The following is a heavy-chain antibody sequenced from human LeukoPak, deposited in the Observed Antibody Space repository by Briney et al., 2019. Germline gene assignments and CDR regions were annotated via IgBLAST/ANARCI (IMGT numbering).Heavy chain of an antibody. CDR1: GFTVSSYA. D-gene: IGHD5-12*01. J-gene: IGHJ4*02. V-gene: IGHV3-23*01. CDR2: ISGSGGST. CDR3: AKAGIIVATTAL. Sequence: PGGSLRLSCAASGFTVSSYAMSWVRQAPGKGLEWVSAISGSGGSTYYADSVKGRSTISRDNSKNTLYLQMNSLRAEDTAVYYCAKAGIIVATTALWGQGTLVTVSS.